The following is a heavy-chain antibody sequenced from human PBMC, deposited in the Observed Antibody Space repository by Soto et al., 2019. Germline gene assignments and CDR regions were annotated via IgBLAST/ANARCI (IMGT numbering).Heavy chain of an antibody. CDR3: ARGYYYGSGRPTPGGMDV. CDR2: ISTYTGNT. CDR1: GYTFTNYD. J-gene: IGHJ6*02. Sequence: QVHLVQSGAEVKKPGASVKVSCKASGYTFTNYDINWVRQGPGQGLEWIGWISTYTGNTNYAQKLQGRVTMTTDTSTSTPYMELRSLRSDDTAVYYCARGYYYGSGRPTPGGMDVWGQGTTVTVSS. V-gene: IGHV1-18*01. D-gene: IGHD3-10*01.